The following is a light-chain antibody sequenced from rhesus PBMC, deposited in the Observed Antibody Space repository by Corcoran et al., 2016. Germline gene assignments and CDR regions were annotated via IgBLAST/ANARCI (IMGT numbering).Light chain of an antibody. J-gene: IGLJ1*01. Sequence: QAALTQPRSVSGSPGQSVTISCTGTSSDIGGYNYVSWYQQHPGTAPKLMIYGVSRRPSGVSDRFSGAKSGNTASLTILWLQADDEADYYCCSSAGHYTYIVGVGTRLTVL. CDR2: GVS. CDR3: CSSAGHYTYI. CDR1: SSDIGGYNY. V-gene: IGLV2-32*01.